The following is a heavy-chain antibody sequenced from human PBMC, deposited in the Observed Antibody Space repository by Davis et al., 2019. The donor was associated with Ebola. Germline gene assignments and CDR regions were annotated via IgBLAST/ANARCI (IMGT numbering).Heavy chain of an antibody. J-gene: IGHJ5*02. CDR1: GGSFSGHY. D-gene: IGHD2-15*01. CDR2: IYYSGST. Sequence: PSETLSLTCAVYGGSFSGHYWSWIRQPPGKGLEWIGYIYYSGSTNYNPSLKSRVTISVDTSKNQFSLKLSSVTAADTAVYYCARAWQVFGCSGGICDSYWFDPWGQGTLVTVSS. CDR3: ARAWQVFGCSGGICDSYWFDP. V-gene: IGHV4-59*11.